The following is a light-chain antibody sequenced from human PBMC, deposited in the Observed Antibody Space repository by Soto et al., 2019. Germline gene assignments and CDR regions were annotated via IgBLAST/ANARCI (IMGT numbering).Light chain of an antibody. V-gene: IGKV3-20*01. CDR3: QQYGSSPLT. Sequence: EIVLTQSPGTLSLSPGERVTLSCRASQRVTNSYLAWYQQKPGQAPRLLIYGASSRATGIPDRFSGGGSGTAFTLTIRTLEPEDFAVYNCQQYGSSPLTFGQGTKVEI. J-gene: IGKJ1*01. CDR1: QRVTNSY. CDR2: GAS.